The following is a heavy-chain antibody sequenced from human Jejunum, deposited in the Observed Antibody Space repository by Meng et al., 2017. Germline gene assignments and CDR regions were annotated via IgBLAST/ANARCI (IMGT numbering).Heavy chain of an antibody. CDR3: ATHFGFSFDP. J-gene: IGHJ5*02. CDR1: VDSISGTKW. CDR2: IDNRGSA. D-gene: IGHD3-10*01. Sequence: QVQRQESGPGLVKPSGTLSLTCAVSVDSISGTKWWSWVRRPPGKGLDWIGQIDNRGSASYNPSLKSRVTMSVDKSKNQMSLELTSVTAADTAVYFCATHFGFSFDPWGQGTLVTVSS. V-gene: IGHV4-4*02.